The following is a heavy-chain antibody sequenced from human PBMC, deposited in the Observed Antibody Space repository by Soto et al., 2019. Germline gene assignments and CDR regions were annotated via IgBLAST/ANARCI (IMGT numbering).Heavy chain of an antibody. CDR2: ILVGGST. D-gene: IGHD1-1*01. V-gene: IGHV3-23*01. CDR3: AKATATSGGAFEI. Sequence: PGGSLRLSCAASGFTFSSYDMSWVRQAPGEGLEWVSTILVGGSTHYEDSVKGRFTISRDTSKNTVYLQMNRLTGGDTAVYYCAKATATSGGAFEIYGQGTMVTVSS. J-gene: IGHJ3*02. CDR1: GFTFSSYD.